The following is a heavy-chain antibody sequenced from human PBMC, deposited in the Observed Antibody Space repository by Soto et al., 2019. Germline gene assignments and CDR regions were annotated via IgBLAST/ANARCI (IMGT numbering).Heavy chain of an antibody. CDR3: ARLHSRHGTNGQLEY. Sequence: GESLKISCRVSGYTFTIYWISWVRQMPGQALAWMGRIDPTDSYANYSPSFQGHVTFSGDRSINTAYLQGSSRKAPDTAVYYCARLHSRHGTNGQLEYWGQGTLVTVSS. CDR1: GYTFTIYW. J-gene: IGHJ4*02. V-gene: IGHV5-10-1*01. CDR2: IDPTDSYA. D-gene: IGHD3-22*01.